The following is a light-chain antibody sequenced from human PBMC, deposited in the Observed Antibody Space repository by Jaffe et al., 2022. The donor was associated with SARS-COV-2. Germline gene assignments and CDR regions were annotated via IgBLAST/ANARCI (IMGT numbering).Light chain of an antibody. Sequence: EIVMTQFPATLSVSPGERATLSCRASQSVTSNLAWYQQKPGQAPRLLIYGASTRATGIPARFSGSGSGTEFTLTISSLQSEDFALYSCQQYNYWPTFGGGTKVEIK. V-gene: IGKV3-15*01. J-gene: IGKJ4*01. CDR3: QQYNYWPT. CDR2: GAS. CDR1: QSVTSN.